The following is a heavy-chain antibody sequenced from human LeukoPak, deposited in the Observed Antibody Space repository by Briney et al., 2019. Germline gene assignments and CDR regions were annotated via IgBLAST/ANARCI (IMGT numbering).Heavy chain of an antibody. Sequence: GGSLKLSCAASGFTFSGSAMHWVRQAPGKGLEWVAFIRYDGSNKYYADSVKGRFTISRDNSKNTLYLQMNSLRAEDTAVYYCAKDKGTEGEIVVVPAAPDAFDIWGQGTMVTVSS. CDR3: AKDKGTEGEIVVVPAAPDAFDI. D-gene: IGHD2-2*01. CDR1: GFTFSGSA. V-gene: IGHV3-30*02. J-gene: IGHJ3*02. CDR2: IRYDGSNK.